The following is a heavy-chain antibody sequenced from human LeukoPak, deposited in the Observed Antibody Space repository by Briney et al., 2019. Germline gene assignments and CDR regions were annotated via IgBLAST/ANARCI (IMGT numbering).Heavy chain of an antibody. V-gene: IGHV1-18*01. CDR3: ARGSGETGGYYYVY. D-gene: IGHD3-22*01. Sequence: ASVKVSCKASGYTLTSYGISWVRQAPGQGLEWMGWISAYNGNTNYAQKLQGRVTMTTDTSTSTAYMELRSLRSDDTAIYYCARGSGETGGYYYVYWGRGTPVTVSS. CDR1: GYTLTSYG. J-gene: IGHJ4*02. CDR2: ISAYNGNT.